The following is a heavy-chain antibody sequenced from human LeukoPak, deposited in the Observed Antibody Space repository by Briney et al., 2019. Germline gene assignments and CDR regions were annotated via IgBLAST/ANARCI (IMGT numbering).Heavy chain of an antibody. V-gene: IGHV3-33*01. J-gene: IGHJ3*02. D-gene: IGHD4-23*01. CDR1: GFAFSSHG. CDR2: IWYDGSHK. CDR3: ARESYGGEGPFDI. Sequence: GGSLRLSCAASGFAFSSHGMHWVRQAPGKGLEWVAVIWYDGSHKYYADSVKGRFTISRGNYKNTLYLQMNSLRAEDTAVYYCARESYGGEGPFDIWGQGTMVTVSS.